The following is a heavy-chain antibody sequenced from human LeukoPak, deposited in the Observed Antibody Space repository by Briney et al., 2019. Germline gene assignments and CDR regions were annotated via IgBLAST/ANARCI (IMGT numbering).Heavy chain of an antibody. CDR1: GGSISSSSYY. V-gene: IGHV4-39*07. J-gene: IGHJ4*02. Sequence: SETLSLTCTVSGGSISSSSYYWGWIRQPPGKGLEWIGSIYYSGSTYYNPSLKSRVTISVDTSKNQFSLKLSSVTAADTAVYYCARASSGSYPIFDYWGQGTLVTVSS. D-gene: IGHD1-26*01. CDR3: ARASSGSYPIFDY. CDR2: IYYSGST.